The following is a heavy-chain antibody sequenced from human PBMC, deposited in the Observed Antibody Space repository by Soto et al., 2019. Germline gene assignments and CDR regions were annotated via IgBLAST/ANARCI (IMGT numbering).Heavy chain of an antibody. CDR1: GYSVSSSDYY. J-gene: IGHJ6*02. Sequence: SETRSLTCSVSGYSVSSSDYYWAWIRQPPGKGLEWIGSMLYSGLTYYNPSLKSRVTLSVDTSKYQFSVRLNSVTASDTAVYYCAPLSVSLSGPYGIHVWGQGTTVTVSS. CDR2: MLYSGLT. V-gene: IGHV4-39*01. CDR3: APLSVSLSGPYGIHV. D-gene: IGHD2-15*01.